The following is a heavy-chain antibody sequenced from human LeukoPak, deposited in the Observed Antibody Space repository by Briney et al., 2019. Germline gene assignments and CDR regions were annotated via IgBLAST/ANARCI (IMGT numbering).Heavy chain of an antibody. J-gene: IGHJ6*03. CDR3: ARDPDSSSWSFPHYYMDV. Sequence: GGSLRLSCAASGFTFSSYSMNWVRQAPGKGLEWVSYISSSSSTIYYADSVKGRFTISRDNAKNSLYLQMNSLRAEDTAVYYCARDPDSSSWSFPHYYMDVWGKGTTVTVSS. D-gene: IGHD6-13*01. V-gene: IGHV3-48*04. CDR1: GFTFSSYS. CDR2: ISSSSSTI.